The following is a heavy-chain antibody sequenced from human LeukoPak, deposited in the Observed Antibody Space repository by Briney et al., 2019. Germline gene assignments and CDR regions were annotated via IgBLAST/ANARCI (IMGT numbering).Heavy chain of an antibody. CDR2: ISHSGST. J-gene: IGHJ5*02. CDR3: ARELRVHIIGYATWFDP. V-gene: IGHV4-38-2*02. D-gene: IGHD3-10*01. CDR1: GSSISSAFY. Sequence: PSQTLSLTCAVSGSSISSAFYWGWIRQPPGKGLEWIGSISHSGSTSYNPSLKSRVTISVDTSKNQFSLKLTSVTAADSPVYWCARELRVHIIGYATWFDPWGQGTLVTVSS.